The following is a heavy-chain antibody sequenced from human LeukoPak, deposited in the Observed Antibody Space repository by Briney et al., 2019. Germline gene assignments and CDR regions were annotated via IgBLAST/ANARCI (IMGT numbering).Heavy chain of an antibody. J-gene: IGHJ3*02. CDR1: GYSFTSYW. D-gene: IGHD2-2*01. CDR3: ARHREYQLPDAFDI. Sequence: GESLQISCKGSGYSFTSYWIGWVRQMPGKGPEWMGIIYPGDSDTRYSPSFQGQVTISADKSISTAYLQWSSLKASDTAMYYCARHREYQLPDAFDIWGQGTMVTVSS. CDR2: IYPGDSDT. V-gene: IGHV5-51*01.